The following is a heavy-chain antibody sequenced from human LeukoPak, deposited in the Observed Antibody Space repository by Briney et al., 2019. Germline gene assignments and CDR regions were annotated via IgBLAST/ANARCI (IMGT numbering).Heavy chain of an antibody. J-gene: IGHJ3*02. CDR1: GGSISSSSYY. V-gene: IGHV4-39*01. CDR3: ARRPDIVVAPAAAEGAFDI. D-gene: IGHD2-2*01. CDR2: IYYSGST. Sequence: KPSETLSLTCTVSGGSISSSSYYWGWIRQPPGKGLEWIGSIYYSGSTYYNPSLKSRVTISVDTSKNQFSLKLSSVTAADTAVYYCARRPDIVVAPAAAEGAFDIWGQGTMVTVSS.